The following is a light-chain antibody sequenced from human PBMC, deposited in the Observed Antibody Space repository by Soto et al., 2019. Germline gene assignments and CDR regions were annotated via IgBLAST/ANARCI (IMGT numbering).Light chain of an antibody. CDR1: QDISSY. J-gene: IGKJ4*01. CDR2: AAS. V-gene: IGKV1-9*01. CDR3: QQLKSYPRS. Sequence: DIQLTQSPSFLSASVVDRVTITCRTSQDISSYLAWYQQKPGKAPQLLISAASTLQSGVPSRFSGSGSGTEFTLTISSLQPEDFATYYCQQLKSYPRSFGGGTKVEI.